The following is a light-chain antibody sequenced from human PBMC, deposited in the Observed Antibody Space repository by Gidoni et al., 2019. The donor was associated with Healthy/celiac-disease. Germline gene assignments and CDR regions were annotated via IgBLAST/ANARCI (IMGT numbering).Light chain of an antibody. CDR1: QSVLYSSNNKNY. CDR3: QQYYSTPHT. CDR2: WAS. J-gene: IGKJ4*01. V-gene: IGKV4-1*01. Sequence: ILMPPSLDSLAVSLGERSTINCKSSQSVLYSSNNKNYLAWYQQKPGQPPKLLIYWASTRESGVPDRFSGSGSGTEFTLTISSLQAEDVAVYYCQQYYSTPHTFGGGTKVEIK.